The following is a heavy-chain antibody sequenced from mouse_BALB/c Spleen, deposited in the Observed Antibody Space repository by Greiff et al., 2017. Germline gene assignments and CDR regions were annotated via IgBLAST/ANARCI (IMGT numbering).Heavy chain of an antibody. CDR1: GYTFTSYT. D-gene: IGHD2-14*01. Sequence: QVQLKQSAAELARPGASVKMSCKASGYTFTSYTMHWVKQRPGQGLEWIGYINPSSGYTEYNQKFKDKTTLTADKSSSTAYMQLSSLTSEDSAVYYCARGRYVYEGFAYWGQGTLVTVSA. CDR2: INPSSGYT. J-gene: IGHJ3*01. V-gene: IGHV1-4*02. CDR3: ARGRYVYEGFAY.